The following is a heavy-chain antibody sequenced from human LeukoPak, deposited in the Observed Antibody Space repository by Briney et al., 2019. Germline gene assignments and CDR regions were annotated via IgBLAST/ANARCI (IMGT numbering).Heavy chain of an antibody. CDR1: GYTFTHYG. Sequence: ASVKVSCKASGYTFTHYGINWVRQAPGQGREWMAWINTKTGNPTYAQGFTGRFAVSLDTSVRTAYLQINSLKAEDTAVYFCARSDASVSDYMDVWGAGTTVIVSS. CDR2: INTKTGNP. V-gene: IGHV7-4-1*02. J-gene: IGHJ6*03. CDR3: ARSDASVSDYMDV.